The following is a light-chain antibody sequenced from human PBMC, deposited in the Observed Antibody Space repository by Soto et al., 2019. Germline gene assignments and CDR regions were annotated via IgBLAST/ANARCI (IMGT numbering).Light chain of an antibody. CDR2: EVT. J-gene: IGLJ1*01. V-gene: IGLV2-8*01. CDR1: SSDVGYYDY. Sequence: QSVLTQPPSASGFPGQSVTISCTGTSSDVGYYDYVSWYQQHPGKAPKLVIYEVTKRPSGVPDRVSASKSCNTASLTVSGLRAEDEADYYCSSYAGSNNFVFGSGTKV. CDR3: SSYAGSNNFV.